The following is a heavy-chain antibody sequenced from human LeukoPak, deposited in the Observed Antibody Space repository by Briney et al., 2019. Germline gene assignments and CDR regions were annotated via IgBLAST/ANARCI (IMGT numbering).Heavy chain of an antibody. CDR2: IDHSGTYT. D-gene: IGHD7-27*01. J-gene: IGHJ6*03. CDR1: GFTFSTHA. Sequence: PGGPLRLPCAASGFTFSTHAFSWVRQASGKGLEWVAVIDHSGTYTAYGDSVKGRFTISRDNSKNTLYLQMNSLRAEDTAVYYCAKQLFNVGTYYMDVWGKGTTVTVSS. CDR3: AKQLFNVGTYYMDV. V-gene: IGHV3-23*05.